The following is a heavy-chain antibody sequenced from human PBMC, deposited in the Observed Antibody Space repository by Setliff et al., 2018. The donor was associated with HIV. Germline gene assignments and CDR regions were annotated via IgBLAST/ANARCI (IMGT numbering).Heavy chain of an antibody. D-gene: IGHD2-8*01. CDR3: ARLRAPDGYYMDV. CDR1: GGSIINNF. V-gene: IGHV4-59*12. J-gene: IGHJ6*03. CDR2: IYYSGSA. Sequence: PSETLSLTCTVSGGSIINNFWSWIRLPPGKGLEWIGYIYYSGSADYNRSLKSRVTISVDTSKNQFSLNLSSVTAADTDVYYCARLRAPDGYYMDVWGKGTTVTVSS.